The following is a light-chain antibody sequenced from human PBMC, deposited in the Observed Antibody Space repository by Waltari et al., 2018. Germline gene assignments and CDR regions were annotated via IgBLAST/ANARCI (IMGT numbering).Light chain of an antibody. V-gene: IGKV3-11*01. CDR3: QQRSNWPPPT. Sequence: EIVLTQSPATLSLSPGERATLSCRASQSVSSYLAWYQQKPGQAPRLLIYYASNRATGIPARFSGSGSGTDFTLTISSLEPEDFAVYYCQQRSNWPPPTFGPGTKVDIK. J-gene: IGKJ3*01. CDR2: YAS. CDR1: QSVSSY.